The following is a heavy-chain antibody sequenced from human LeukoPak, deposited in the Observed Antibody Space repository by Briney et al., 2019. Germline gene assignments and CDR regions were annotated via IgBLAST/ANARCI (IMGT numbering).Heavy chain of an antibody. Sequence: SETLSLTCTVSGVSINTYYASWIRQAPGKGLEFIGFIHNGGNTNYNPSLKSRATISVDTSNNQFSLRLTSVTAADTAMYYCAAGPWELDFWGQGTLVTVSS. V-gene: IGHV4-4*09. CDR1: GVSINTYY. D-gene: IGHD1-26*01. CDR3: AAGPWELDF. J-gene: IGHJ4*02. CDR2: IHNGGNT.